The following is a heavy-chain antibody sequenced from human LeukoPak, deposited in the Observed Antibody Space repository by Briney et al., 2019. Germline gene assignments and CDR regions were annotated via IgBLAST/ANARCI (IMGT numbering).Heavy chain of an antibody. D-gene: IGHD6-13*01. J-gene: IGHJ6*02. CDR3: AAVGYSSSWYASMDV. Sequence: ASVTVSSTASGFTSTSSAMQWVRQARGQRLEWIGWIVVGSGNTNYAQKFQERVTITRDMSTSTAYMELSSLRPEDTAVYYCAAVGYSSSWYASMDVWGQGTTVTVSS. CDR1: GFTSTSSA. CDR2: IVVGSGNT. V-gene: IGHV1-58*02.